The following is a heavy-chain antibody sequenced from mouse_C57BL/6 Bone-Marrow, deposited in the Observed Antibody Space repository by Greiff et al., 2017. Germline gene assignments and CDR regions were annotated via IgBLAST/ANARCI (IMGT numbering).Heavy chain of an antibody. J-gene: IGHJ3*01. V-gene: IGHV1-63*01. D-gene: IGHD1-1*01. CDR2: IYPGGGYT. CDR1: GYTFTNYW. CDR3: AREGYYGSSLFAY. Sequence: VQLQESGAELVRPGTSVKMSCKASGYTFTNYWIGWAKQRPGHGLEWIGDIYPGGGYTNYNEKFKGKDTLSADKSSSTAYMQFSSLTSEDSAIYYGAREGYYGSSLFAYWGQGTLVTVSA.